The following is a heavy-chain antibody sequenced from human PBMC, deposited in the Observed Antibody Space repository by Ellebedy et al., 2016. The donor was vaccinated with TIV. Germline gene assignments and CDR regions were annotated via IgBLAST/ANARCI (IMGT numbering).Heavy chain of an antibody. CDR1: GGSISSSSYY. Sequence: SETLSLTCTVSGGSISSSSYYWGWIRQPPGKGLEWIGSIYYSGSTYYNPSLKSRVTISVDTSKNQFSLKLSSVTAADTAVYYCARQVAADWFDPWGQGTLVTVSS. V-gene: IGHV4-39*01. D-gene: IGHD6-13*01. CDR3: ARQVAADWFDP. J-gene: IGHJ5*02. CDR2: IYYSGST.